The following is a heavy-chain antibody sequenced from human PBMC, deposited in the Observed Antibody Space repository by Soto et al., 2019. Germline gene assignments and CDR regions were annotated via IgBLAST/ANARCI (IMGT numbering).Heavy chain of an antibody. J-gene: IGHJ4*02. CDR2: IKRDGSAT. Sequence: GGSLRLSCAASGFTFSDYWIHWVRRAPGKGLVWVSRIKRDGSATNYADSVKGRFTISRDNAKNTVFLQMNSLRAEDTAVYYCGRDLHIAAADYWGQGALVPVSS. CDR3: GRDLHIAAADY. V-gene: IGHV3-74*01. D-gene: IGHD6-25*01. CDR1: GFTFSDYW.